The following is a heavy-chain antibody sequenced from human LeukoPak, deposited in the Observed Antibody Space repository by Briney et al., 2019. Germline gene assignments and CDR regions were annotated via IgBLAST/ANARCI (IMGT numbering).Heavy chain of an antibody. CDR3: ARASCTSGSCPTFIDY. D-gene: IGHD2-15*01. CDR1: GYTFTTYA. V-gene: IGHV7-4-1*02. Sequence: VASVKVSCKASGYTFTTYAMNWLRQAPGQGLEWMGWINTDTGNPTYAQDFTGRFVFSLDTSVSTAYLQISSLKAEDTAVYYCARASCTSGSCPTFIDYWGQRTLVTVSS. J-gene: IGHJ4*02. CDR2: INTDTGNP.